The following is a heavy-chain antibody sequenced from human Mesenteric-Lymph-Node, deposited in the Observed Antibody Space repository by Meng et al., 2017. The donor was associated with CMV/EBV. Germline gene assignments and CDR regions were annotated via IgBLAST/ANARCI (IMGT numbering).Heavy chain of an antibody. J-gene: IGHJ4*02. D-gene: IGHD3-22*01. CDR2: IYYSGST. CDR1: GGPISSSSYY. V-gene: IGHV4-39*07. CDR3: ERDGDYYDSSGYNPFDY. Sequence: QLQLQESGPGLVKPSETLSLTGTVSGGPISSSSYYWGWIRQPPGKGLEWFGSIYYSGSTYYNPSLKSRVTISVDTSKNQFSLKLSSVTAADTAVYYCERDGDYYDSSGYNPFDYWGQGTLVTVSS.